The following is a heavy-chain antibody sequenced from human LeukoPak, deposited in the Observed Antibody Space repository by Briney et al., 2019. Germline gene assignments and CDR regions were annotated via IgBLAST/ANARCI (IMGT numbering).Heavy chain of an antibody. V-gene: IGHV3-30*02. CDR2: IRYDGSNK. D-gene: IGHD1-1*01. Sequence: QPGGSLRLSCAASVLTFSRHGMHWVRQAPGKGLEWVAFIRYDGSNKYQADSVKGRFTISRDNSKNTLYLQMNSLRTEDTAVYFCAKIGYNWNDVGFYGMDVWGRGTTVTVSS. J-gene: IGHJ6*02. CDR3: AKIGYNWNDVGFYGMDV. CDR1: VLTFSRHG.